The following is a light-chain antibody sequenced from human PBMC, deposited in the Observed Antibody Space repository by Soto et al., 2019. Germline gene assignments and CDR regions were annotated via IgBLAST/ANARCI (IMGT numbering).Light chain of an antibody. CDR3: QQFNSFMYT. CDR2: DAS. V-gene: IGKV1-13*02. Sequence: AIQLTQSPSSLSASVGDRVTITCRASQGISSALAWYQQKPGKAPKLLIYDASSLESGVPSRFSGSGSGTDFTLTISSLQPEDFATYYCQQFNSFMYTFGQGTKLEIK. CDR1: QGISSA. J-gene: IGKJ2*01.